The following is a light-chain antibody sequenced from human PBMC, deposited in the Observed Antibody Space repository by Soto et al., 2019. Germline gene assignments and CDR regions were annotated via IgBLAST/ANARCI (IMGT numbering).Light chain of an antibody. CDR1: SSDVGAYKY. CDR2: EVN. CDR3: SSYTSDFRRV. V-gene: IGLV2-14*01. Sequence: QSALTQPASVSGSPGQSITVSCTGTSSDVGAYKYVSWYQQHPGKAPKLMIYEVNNRPSGVSNRFSGSKSGNTASLTISGLQAEDEAAYYCSSYTSDFRRVFGTGPKLTVL. J-gene: IGLJ1*01.